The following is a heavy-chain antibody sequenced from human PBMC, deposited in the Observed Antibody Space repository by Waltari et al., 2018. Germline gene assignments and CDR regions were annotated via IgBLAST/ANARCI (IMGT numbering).Heavy chain of an antibody. D-gene: IGHD3-3*01. CDR3: ARGADL. V-gene: IGHV3-74*01. J-gene: IGHJ4*02. CDR1: GLHRRGNW. Sequence: EVQLVESGGGLVQPGGSLRLPCAASGLHRRGNWLHWFRHGPGKGLVWGSRISGDGSTINYADSVKGRFTISRDTAKNTLYLQMNSLRAEDTAVYYCARGADLRGQGILVTVSS. CDR2: ISGDGSTI.